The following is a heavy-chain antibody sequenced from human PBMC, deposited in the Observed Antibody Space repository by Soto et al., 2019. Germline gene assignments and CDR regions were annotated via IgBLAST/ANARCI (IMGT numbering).Heavy chain of an antibody. CDR3: ARGGSGWTRGGWLGP. Sequence: QMQLVQSGGGLVKPGGSLTLSCKASGFTFSDYYMIWVRQTPGKGLEWLSYISDSGSTIYYADSGRARFTIFRENAANSVYLQLDGLTDGDTAFYYCARGGSGWTRGGWLGPWGQGSLVTVSS. CDR1: GFTFSDYY. CDR2: ISDSGSTI. D-gene: IGHD6-25*01. V-gene: IGHV3-11*01. J-gene: IGHJ5*02.